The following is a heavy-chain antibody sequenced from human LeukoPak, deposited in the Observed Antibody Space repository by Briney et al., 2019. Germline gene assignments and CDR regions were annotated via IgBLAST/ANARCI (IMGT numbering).Heavy chain of an antibody. J-gene: IGHJ4*02. D-gene: IGHD2-2*01. Sequence: GGSLRLSCAASGFTFSSYWMSWVRQAPGKGLKWVANIKEDGSEKYYVDSVKGRFTISRDNAKNSLFLEMNSLRAEDTALYYCAREEPVPILSHWGQGTLVTVSS. CDR2: IKEDGSEK. CDR3: AREEPVPILSH. CDR1: GFTFSSYW. V-gene: IGHV3-7*01.